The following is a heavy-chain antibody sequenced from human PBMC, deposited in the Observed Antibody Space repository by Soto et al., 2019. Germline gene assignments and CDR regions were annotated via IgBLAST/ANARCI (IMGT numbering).Heavy chain of an antibody. CDR2: IYYSGST. V-gene: IGHV4-30-4*01. CDR1: GGSINTGDCY. D-gene: IGHD3-16*02. J-gene: IGHJ3*02. Sequence: SETLSLTCTVSGGSINTGDCYWSWNRQPPGKGLEWIGYIYYSGSTYYNPSLKSRLSISVDTSKNQFSLKLSSVTAADTAVYYCARVPRRVGELSSSYAFDIWGQGTGVTV. CDR3: ARVPRRVGELSSSYAFDI.